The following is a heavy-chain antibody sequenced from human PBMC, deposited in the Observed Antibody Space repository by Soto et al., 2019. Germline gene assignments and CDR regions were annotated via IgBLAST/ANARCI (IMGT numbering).Heavy chain of an antibody. V-gene: IGHV3-11*01. CDR2: ISSSGSTI. Sequence: QVQLVESGGGLVKPGGSLRLSCAASGFTFSDYYMSWIRQAPGKGLEWVSYISSSGSTIYYADSVNGRFTISRDNAKNSLYMQINSLRAEDTAVYYCATHSPANWNDVGAFDLWGQGTMVTVSS. D-gene: IGHD1-20*01. J-gene: IGHJ3*01. CDR3: ATHSPANWNDVGAFDL. CDR1: GFTFSDYY.